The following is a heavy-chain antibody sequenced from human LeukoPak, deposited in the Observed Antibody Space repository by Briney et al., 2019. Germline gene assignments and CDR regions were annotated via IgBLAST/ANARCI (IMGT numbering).Heavy chain of an antibody. CDR1: GGSISSYY. V-gene: IGHV4-59*01. CDR2: IYYSGST. CDR3: ARVDPDSSSTLEVFDY. D-gene: IGHD6-6*01. J-gene: IGHJ4*02. Sequence: SETLSLTCTVSGGSISSYYWSWIRQPPGKALEGIGYIYYSGSTNYNPSLKSRVTISVDTSKNQFSLKLSSVTAADTAVYYCARVDPDSSSTLEVFDYWGQGTLVTVSS.